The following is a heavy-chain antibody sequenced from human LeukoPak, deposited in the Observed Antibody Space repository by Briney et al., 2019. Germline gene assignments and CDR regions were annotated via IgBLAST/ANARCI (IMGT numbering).Heavy chain of an antibody. Sequence: GESLKISCKGSGYRFSSYWIGWVRQMPGKGLEWMGMIDPGDSDTRYSPSFQGQVTISADKSISTAYLQWSSLKASDTAMYCCARLRGAPGAFDIWGQGTVVTVSS. D-gene: IGHD1-26*01. CDR2: IDPGDSDT. J-gene: IGHJ3*02. V-gene: IGHV5-51*01. CDR1: GYRFSSYW. CDR3: ARLRGAPGAFDI.